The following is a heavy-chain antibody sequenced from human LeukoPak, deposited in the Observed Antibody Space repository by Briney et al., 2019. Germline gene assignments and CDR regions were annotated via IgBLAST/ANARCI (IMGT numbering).Heavy chain of an antibody. D-gene: IGHD2-15*01. V-gene: IGHV3-23*01. CDR1: GFTFDDYA. J-gene: IGHJ3*02. CDR2: ISGSGGST. CDR3: ATRLLVRAMAFDI. Sequence: GGSLRLSCAASGFTFDDYAMHWVRQAPGKGLEWVSAISGSGGSTYYADSVKGRFTISRDNSKNTLYLQMSSLRAEDTAVYYCATRLLVRAMAFDIWGQGTMVTVSS.